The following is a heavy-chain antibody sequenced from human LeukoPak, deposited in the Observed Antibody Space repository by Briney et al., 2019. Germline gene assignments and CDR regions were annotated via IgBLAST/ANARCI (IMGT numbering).Heavy chain of an antibody. J-gene: IGHJ4*02. CDR2: MNPNSGYT. CDR3: ARELRRDKY. V-gene: IGHV1-8*01. CDR1: GYTFTSFD. Sequence: ASVKVSCKASGYTFTSFDINWVRQATGQGLEWMGYMNPNSGYTGYAQKFQGRVTMTRNTSISTAYMGLSSLTSEDTAVYYCARELRRDKYWGQGTLVSVSS. D-gene: IGHD2-15*01.